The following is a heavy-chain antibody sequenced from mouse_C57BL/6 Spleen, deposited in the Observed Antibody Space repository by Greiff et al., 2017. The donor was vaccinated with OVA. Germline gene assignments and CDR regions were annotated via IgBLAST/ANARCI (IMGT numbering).Heavy chain of an antibody. J-gene: IGHJ4*01. CDR1: GYTFTDYY. Sequence: QVQLQQSGAELVRPGASVKLSCKASGYTFTDYYINWVKQRPGQGLEWIARLYPGSGNTYYNEKFKGKATLTAEKSSSTAYMQLSSLTSEDSAVYFCAREGTTVVEGYAVDYWGQGTSVTVSS. CDR2: LYPGSGNT. V-gene: IGHV1-76*01. CDR3: AREGTTVVEGYAVDY. D-gene: IGHD1-1*01.